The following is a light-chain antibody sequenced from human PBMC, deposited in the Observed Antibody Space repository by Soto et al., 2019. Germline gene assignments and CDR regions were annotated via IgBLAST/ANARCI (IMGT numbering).Light chain of an antibody. CDR3: QQYNNWPLT. J-gene: IGKJ4*01. Sequence: EIVMTQSPASLSVSPGERATLSCRAIESVRDNLAWYQQKPGQAPRLLLYGASIRATGVPARFSGSGSATEFTLTISSLQSGDSAVYYCQQYNNWPLTFGGGTKVEIK. V-gene: IGKV3-15*01. CDR1: ESVRDN. CDR2: GAS.